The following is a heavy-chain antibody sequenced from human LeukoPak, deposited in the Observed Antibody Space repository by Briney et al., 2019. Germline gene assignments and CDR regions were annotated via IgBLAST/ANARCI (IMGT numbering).Heavy chain of an antibody. Sequence: SETLSLTCAVYGGSFSGYYWSWIRQPPGKGLEWIGEINHSGSTNYNPSLKSRVTISVDTSKNQFSLKLSSVTAADTAVYYCARGSVFDYWGQGTLVTVSS. J-gene: IGHJ4*02. CDR3: ARGSVFDY. CDR1: GGSFSGYY. V-gene: IGHV4-34*01. CDR2: INHSGST.